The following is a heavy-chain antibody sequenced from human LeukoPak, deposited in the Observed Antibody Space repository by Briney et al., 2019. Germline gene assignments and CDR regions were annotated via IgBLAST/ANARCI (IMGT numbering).Heavy chain of an antibody. D-gene: IGHD1-26*01. CDR3: ARVKMGATVSDYYYYMDV. Sequence: PGGSLRLSCAASGFSFSSYTMHWVRQAPGKGLEYVSAIISHGGSTHYTNSVRGRFTISRDNSKNTLYLQMGSLRAEDMAVYYCARVKMGATVSDYYYYMDVWGKGTAVTVSS. CDR1: GFSFSSYT. CDR2: IISHGGST. J-gene: IGHJ6*03. V-gene: IGHV3-64*01.